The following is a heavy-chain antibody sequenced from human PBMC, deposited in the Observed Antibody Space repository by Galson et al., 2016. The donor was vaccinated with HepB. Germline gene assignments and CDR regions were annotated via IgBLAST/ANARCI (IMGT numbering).Heavy chain of an antibody. CDR1: GFTFSSYG. V-gene: IGHV3-33*01. Sequence: SLRLSCAASGFTFSSYGMHWVRQAPGKGLEWVAIIWSDETNKYYADSVKGPFTISRDNSKNTLYLQLNSLRVEDTAVYYCAAGTDFDYWGQGTLVTVSS. CDR3: AAGTDFDY. D-gene: IGHD3/OR15-3a*01. J-gene: IGHJ4*02. CDR2: IWSDETNK.